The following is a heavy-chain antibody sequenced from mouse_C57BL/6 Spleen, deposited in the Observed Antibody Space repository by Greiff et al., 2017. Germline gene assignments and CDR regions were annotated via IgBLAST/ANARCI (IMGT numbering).Heavy chain of an antibody. CDR1: GYTFTSYW. V-gene: IGHV1-61*01. J-gene: IGHJ2*01. Sequence: QVQLQQPGAELVRPGSSVKLSCKASGYTFTSYWMDWVKQRPGQGLEWIGNIYPSDSETHYNQKFKDKATLTVDKSSSTAYMQLSSLTSEDSAVYYCAIYYYGSPYFDYWGQGTTLTVSS. D-gene: IGHD1-1*01. CDR2: IYPSDSET. CDR3: AIYYYGSPYFDY.